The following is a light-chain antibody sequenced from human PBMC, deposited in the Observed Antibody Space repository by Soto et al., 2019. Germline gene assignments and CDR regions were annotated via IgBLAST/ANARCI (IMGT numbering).Light chain of an antibody. CDR3: ASYAGSNKV. CDR2: EVT. CDR1: SSDVGGYNY. J-gene: IGLJ1*01. V-gene: IGLV2-8*01. Sequence: QSALTQPPSASGSPGQSVTISCTGTSSDVGGYNYVSWYQQHPGKAPKLMIYEVTKRPSGVPDRFSGSKSGNTASLTVSGLLAEDEADYYCASYAGSNKVFGTGTKGTV.